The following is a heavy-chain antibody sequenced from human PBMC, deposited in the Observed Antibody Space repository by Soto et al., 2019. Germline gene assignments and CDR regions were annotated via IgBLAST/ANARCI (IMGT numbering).Heavy chain of an antibody. Sequence: SVKGSCKASGGTFSSDAVSWVRQAPGQGLEWMGGLIPILGTTHYAQKFQGRVTITADESTNTAYMELSSLRSDDTAVYYCARASGYVSGWYHDYWGQGTRVTVSS. CDR3: ARASGYVSGWYHDY. CDR1: GGTFSSDA. CDR2: LIPILGTT. J-gene: IGHJ4*02. V-gene: IGHV1-69*01. D-gene: IGHD6-19*01.